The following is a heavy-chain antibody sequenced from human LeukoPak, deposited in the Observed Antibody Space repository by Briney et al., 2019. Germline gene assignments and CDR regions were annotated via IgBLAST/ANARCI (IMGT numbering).Heavy chain of an antibody. D-gene: IGHD2-15*01. CDR2: INHSGST. Sequence: PSETLSLTCTVSGGSISSYCRSWIRQPPGKGLEWIGEINHSGSTNYNPSLKSRVTISVDTSKNQFSLKLSSVTAADTAVYYCARGTAATRGYWGQGTLVTVSS. CDR1: GGSISSYC. J-gene: IGHJ4*02. CDR3: ARGTAATRGY. V-gene: IGHV4-34*01.